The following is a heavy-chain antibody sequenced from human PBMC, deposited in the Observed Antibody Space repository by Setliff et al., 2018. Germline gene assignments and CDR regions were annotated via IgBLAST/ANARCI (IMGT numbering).Heavy chain of an antibody. CDR2: IYHSGSS. J-gene: IGHJ3*02. V-gene: IGHV4-39*07. CDR1: GGSISGYY. CDR3: ARGRMRGSCSGPSCTYDPFDI. D-gene: IGHD2-2*01. Sequence: PSETLSLTCTVSGGSISGYYWGWIRQPPGKGLEWIGSIYHSGSSYYNPSLRSRVTISVDTSKNQFSLILRSVTAADTAVYYCARGRMRGSCSGPSCTYDPFDIWGQGTPVTVSS.